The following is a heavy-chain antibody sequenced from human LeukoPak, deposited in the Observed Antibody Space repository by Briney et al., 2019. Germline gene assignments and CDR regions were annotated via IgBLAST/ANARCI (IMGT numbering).Heavy chain of an antibody. D-gene: IGHD4-23*01. CDR3: ARGPGGSALFN. CDR2: IYYSGTS. V-gene: IGHV4-39*07. Sequence: SETLSLTCSVSGGSISGSSYNWAWIRQPPGKGLEWVGSIYYSGTSYYNPSLKSRVTISVDTSKNQFSLKLTSVTAADTAVYYCARGPGGSALFNWGQGTLVTVSS. J-gene: IGHJ4*02. CDR1: GGSISGSSYN.